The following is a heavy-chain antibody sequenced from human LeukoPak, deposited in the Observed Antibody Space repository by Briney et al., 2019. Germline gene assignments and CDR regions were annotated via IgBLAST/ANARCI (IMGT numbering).Heavy chain of an antibody. CDR3: AREVGGQFDY. V-gene: IGHV3-48*01. CDR2: ISSSSSTI. Sequence: GGSLRLSCAASGFAFSSYSMNWVRQAPGKGLEWVSYISSSSSTIYYADSVKGRFTISRDNAKNSLYLQMNSLRAEDTAVYYCAREVGGQFDYWGQGTLVTVSS. D-gene: IGHD2-15*01. J-gene: IGHJ4*02. CDR1: GFAFSSYS.